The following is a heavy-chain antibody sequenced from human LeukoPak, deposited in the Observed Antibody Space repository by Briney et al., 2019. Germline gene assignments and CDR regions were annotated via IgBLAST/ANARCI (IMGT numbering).Heavy chain of an antibody. CDR2: ISGSGGST. J-gene: IGHJ4*02. D-gene: IGHD3-22*01. CDR3: AKVGGRDTYYYDSSGYYLFDY. V-gene: IGHV3-23*01. Sequence: PGGSLRLSCAASGFTFSSYAMSWVRQAPGKGLEWVSAISGSGGSTYYADSVKGRFTISRDNSKNTLYLQMNSLRAEDTAVYYCAKVGGRDTYYYDSSGYYLFDYWGQGTLVTVSS. CDR1: GFTFSSYA.